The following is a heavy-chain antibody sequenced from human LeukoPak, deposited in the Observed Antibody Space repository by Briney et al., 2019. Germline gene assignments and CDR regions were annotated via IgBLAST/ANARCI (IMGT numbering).Heavy chain of an antibody. D-gene: IGHD4-17*01. J-gene: IGHJ6*02. CDR3: ARVRVRVTTVFTWEVYYYGMDV. CDR1: GFTFSDYY. CDR2: ISSSSSYT. V-gene: IGHV3-11*05. Sequence: PGGSLRLSCAASGFTFSDYYMSWIRQAPGKGLEWVSYISSSSSYTNYADSVKGRFTISRDNAKNSLYLQMNSLRAEDTAVYYCARVRVRVTTVFTWEVYYYGMDVWGQGTTVTVSS.